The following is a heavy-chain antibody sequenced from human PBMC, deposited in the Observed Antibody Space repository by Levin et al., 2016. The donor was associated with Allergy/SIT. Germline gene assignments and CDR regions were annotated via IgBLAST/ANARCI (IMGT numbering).Heavy chain of an antibody. D-gene: IGHD2-15*01. CDR2: IYYSGST. V-gene: IGHV4-59*01. CDR3: AREGVDIVFNKYYYYGMDV. J-gene: IGHJ6*02. CDR1: GGSISSYY. Sequence: SETLSLTCTVSGGSISSYYWSWIRQPPGKGLEWIGYIYYSGSTSYNPSLKSRVTISVDTSKNQFSLKLSSVTAADTAVYYCAREGVDIVFNKYYYYGMDVWGQGTTVTVSS.